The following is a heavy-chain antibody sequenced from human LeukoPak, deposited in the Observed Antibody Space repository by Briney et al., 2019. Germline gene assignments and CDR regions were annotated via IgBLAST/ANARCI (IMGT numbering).Heavy chain of an antibody. V-gene: IGHV4-61*02. CDR2: IYTSGST. D-gene: IGHD1-26*01. J-gene: IGHJ2*01. CDR1: GGSISSGSYY. Sequence: PSETLSLTCTVSGGSISSGSYYWSWIRQPAGKGLEWIGRIYTSGSTNYNPSLKSRVTISVDTSKNRFSLKLSSVTAADTAVYFCARLRSTYWYFDLWGRGTLVTVSS. CDR3: ARLRSTYWYFDL.